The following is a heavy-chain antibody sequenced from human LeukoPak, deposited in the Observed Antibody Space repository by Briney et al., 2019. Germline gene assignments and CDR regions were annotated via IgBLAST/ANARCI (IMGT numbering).Heavy chain of an antibody. J-gene: IGHJ4*02. V-gene: IGHV3-7*01. CDR3: ARVSNNDFWSGYGPFDY. CDR2: IKQDGSEK. CDR1: GFTFSSYG. D-gene: IGHD3-3*01. Sequence: GGSLRLSCAASGFTFSSYGMHWVRQAPGKGLEWVANIKQDGSEKYYVDSVKGRFTISRDNAKNSLYLQMNSLRAEDTAVYYCARVSNNDFWSGYGPFDYWGQGTLVTVSS.